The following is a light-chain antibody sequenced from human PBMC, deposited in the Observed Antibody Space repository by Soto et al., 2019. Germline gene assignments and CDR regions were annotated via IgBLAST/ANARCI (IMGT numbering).Light chain of an antibody. V-gene: IGLV2-14*01. J-gene: IGLJ1*01. CDR2: EVS. Sequence: QSALTQPASVSGSPGQSITISCTGTSSDVGDYNYVSWYQQHPGKAPKLMIYEVSNRPSGVSNRFSGSKSGNTASLTISGLQAEDEADYYCSSYTSTLEVFGTGAKVTV. CDR3: SSYTSTLEV. CDR1: SSDVGDYNY.